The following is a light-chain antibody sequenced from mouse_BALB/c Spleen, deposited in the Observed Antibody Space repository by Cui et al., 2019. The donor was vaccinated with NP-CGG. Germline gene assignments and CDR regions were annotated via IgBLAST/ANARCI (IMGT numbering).Light chain of an antibody. CDR1: TGAVTTSNY. J-gene: IGLJ1*01. V-gene: IGLV1*01. Sequence: AVVTQESVLTTSPGKTVTLTCRSSTGAVTTSNYANWVQEKPDHLFTGLIGGTKDRAPGVPARFSGSLIGDKAALTITGAQTEDEAIYFCALWYSNHWVFGGGTKLTVL. CDR2: GTK. CDR3: ALWYSNHWV.